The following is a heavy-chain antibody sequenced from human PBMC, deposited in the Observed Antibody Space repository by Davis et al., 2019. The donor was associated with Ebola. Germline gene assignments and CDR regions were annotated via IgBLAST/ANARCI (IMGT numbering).Heavy chain of an antibody. J-gene: IGHJ4*02. CDR2: MNPNSGNT. D-gene: IGHD2-2*02. V-gene: IGHV1-8*01. Sequence: AASVKVSCKASGYTFTSYDINWVRQATGQGLEWMGWMNPNSGNTGYAQKFQGRITMTRNISISTAYMELSSLRSDDTAVYYCARVDSVTYTSLDYWGQGTLVTVSS. CDR3: ARVDSVTYTSLDY. CDR1: GYTFTSYD.